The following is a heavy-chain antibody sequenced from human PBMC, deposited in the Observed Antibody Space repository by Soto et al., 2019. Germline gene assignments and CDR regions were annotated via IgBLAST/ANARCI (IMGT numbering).Heavy chain of an antibody. Sequence: SETLSLTCAVYGGSFSGYYWSWIRQPPGKGLEWIGEINHSGSTNYNPSLKSRVTISVDTSKNQFSLKLSSVTAADTAVYYCARASRGGSVDPWGQGTLVTVSS. J-gene: IGHJ5*02. V-gene: IGHV4-34*01. D-gene: IGHD3-16*01. CDR1: GGSFSGYY. CDR2: INHSGST. CDR3: ARASRGGSVDP.